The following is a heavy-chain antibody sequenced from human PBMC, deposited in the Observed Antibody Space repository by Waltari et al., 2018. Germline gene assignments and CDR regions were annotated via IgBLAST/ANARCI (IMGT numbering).Heavy chain of an antibody. CDR1: GFRFNDYA. CDR2: ISYNGGSI. D-gene: IGHD3-16*02. J-gene: IGHJ4*02. CDR3: AKDTRLGESSLYGWYFDH. Sequence: EVQLVQSGGGLVQPGRSLRLSCAASGFRFNDYAMHWVRPAPGQGLAWVSGISYNGGSIGNVDSVKGRFTISRDNAKNSLYLQRNSLRVEDTALYFCAKDTRLGESSLYGWYFDHWGQGTLVAVSS. V-gene: IGHV3-9*01.